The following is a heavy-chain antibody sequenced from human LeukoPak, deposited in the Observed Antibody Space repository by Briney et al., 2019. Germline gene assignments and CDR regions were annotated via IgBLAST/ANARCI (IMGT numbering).Heavy chain of an antibody. CDR1: GYTFTGYH. CDR3: ARGGELWLNYYYYMDV. Sequence: GASVKVSCKASGYTFTGYHMHWVRQAPGQGLEWMGGIIPIFGTANYAQKFQGRVTITADKSTSTAYMELSSLRSEDTAVYYCARGGELWLNYYYYMDVWGKGTTVTVSS. V-gene: IGHV1-69*06. J-gene: IGHJ6*03. D-gene: IGHD5-18*01. CDR2: IIPIFGTA.